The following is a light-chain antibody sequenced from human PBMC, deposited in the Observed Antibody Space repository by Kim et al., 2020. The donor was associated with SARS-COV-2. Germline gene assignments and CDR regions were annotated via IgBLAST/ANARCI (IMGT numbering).Light chain of an antibody. V-gene: IGLV3-9*01. Sequence: SVAVGKKARITCGGNNIESKKVNWYQQKRGQAPVLVIYRDTIRPSGIPERFSGSNSGNTATLTISRDQAGDEADYYCQVWDRSTLFGGGTQLTVL. J-gene: IGLJ3*02. CDR3: QVWDRSTL. CDR2: RDT. CDR1: NIESKK.